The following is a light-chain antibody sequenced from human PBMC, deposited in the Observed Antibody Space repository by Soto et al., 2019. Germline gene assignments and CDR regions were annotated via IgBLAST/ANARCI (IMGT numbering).Light chain of an antibody. J-gene: IGKJ1*01. Sequence: DIHLTQSPSTLSTSVGARVTITCRASQSLSGWLAWYQQEPGKAPNLLIYMASTLASGVPSRFSGSGSGTEFTLTISSLQPDDFETYYCQHYNGYSWTFGQGTKVDIK. V-gene: IGKV1-5*03. CDR2: MAS. CDR3: QHYNGYSWT. CDR1: QSLSGW.